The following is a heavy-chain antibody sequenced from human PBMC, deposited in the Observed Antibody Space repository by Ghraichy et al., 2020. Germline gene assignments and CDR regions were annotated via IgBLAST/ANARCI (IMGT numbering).Heavy chain of an antibody. V-gene: IGHV3-23*01. CDR2: ISGSGGST. J-gene: IGHJ4*02. D-gene: IGHD3-3*01. CDR3: AKDQSYDFWSGYSHPADY. Sequence: LSLTCAASGFTFSSYAMSWVRQAPGKGLEWVSAISGSGGSTYYADSVKGRFTISRDNSKNTLYLQMNSLRAEDTAVYYCAKDQSYDFWSGYSHPADYWGQGTLVTVSS. CDR1: GFTFSSYA.